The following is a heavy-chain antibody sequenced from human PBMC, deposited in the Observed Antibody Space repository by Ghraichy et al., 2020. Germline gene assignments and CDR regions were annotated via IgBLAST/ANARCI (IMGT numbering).Heavy chain of an antibody. V-gene: IGHV3-43D*03. Sequence: ETLRLSCAASGFNFDEYVIHWVRQPPGKGLEWVSVIIWDGSTAYLADSVKGRFSLSRDNREKSVYLQMNSLKPEDSGVYFCAKALGTYSNYYYYGMDVWGPGTTVTVS. CDR1: GFNFDEYV. CDR2: IIWDGSTA. J-gene: IGHJ6*02. D-gene: IGHD1-26*01. CDR3: AKALGTYSNYYYYGMDV.